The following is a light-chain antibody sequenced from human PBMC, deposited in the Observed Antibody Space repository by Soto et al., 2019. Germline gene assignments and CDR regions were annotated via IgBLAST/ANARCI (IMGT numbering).Light chain of an antibody. CDR1: QSVNSN. J-gene: IGKJ1*01. V-gene: IGKV3-15*01. Sequence: EIVLTQSPGTLSLSPGERATLSCWASQSVNSNLAWYQQKLGQAPRVIIYGASTRATGIPARFSGSGSETEFILTISSLQSEDAATYYCQHYNTWPWTFGQGTKVDIK. CDR3: QHYNTWPWT. CDR2: GAS.